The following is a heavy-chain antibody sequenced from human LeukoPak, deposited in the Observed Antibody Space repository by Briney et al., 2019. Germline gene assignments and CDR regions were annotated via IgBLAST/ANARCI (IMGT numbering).Heavy chain of an antibody. CDR1: GGTFSSYA. CDR3: ARRGCSSTSCRDY. Sequence: SVKVSCKASGGTFSSYAISWVRQAPGQGLEWMGRIIPILGIANYAQKFQGRVTITADKSTSTAYMELSSLRSEDTAVYYCARRGCSSTSCRDYWGQGTLVTVSS. CDR2: IIPILGIA. V-gene: IGHV1-69*04. J-gene: IGHJ4*02. D-gene: IGHD2-2*01.